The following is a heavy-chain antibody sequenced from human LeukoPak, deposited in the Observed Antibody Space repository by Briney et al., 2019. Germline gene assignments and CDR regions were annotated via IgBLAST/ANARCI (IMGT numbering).Heavy chain of an antibody. CDR3: AKKVGLVSAPLYYFDV. V-gene: IGHV3-23*01. CDR2: ISGPAGSW. J-gene: IGHJ4*02. Sequence: PGGSLRLSCAASGFTFSSYAMSWVRQAPGKGLEWVSAISGPAGSWDYADSVKGRFTISRDNSKNTLFLQMYSLRAEDTAIYYCAKKVGLVSAPLYYFDVWGQGTLVTVSS. CDR1: GFTFSSYA. D-gene: IGHD5/OR15-5a*01.